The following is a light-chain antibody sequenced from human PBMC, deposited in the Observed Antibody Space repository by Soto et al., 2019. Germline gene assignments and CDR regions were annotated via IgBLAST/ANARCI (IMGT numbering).Light chain of an antibody. CDR1: QTISSW. CDR3: QQYNSYPWT. CDR2: DAS. Sequence: DTQMTQSPSTLSGSVGDRVTITCRASQTISSWLAWYQQKPGKAPKLLIYDASTLESGAPSRFSGSGSGTELTLTINSLQPDDFASYYCQQYNSYPWTFGQGTKVDIK. V-gene: IGKV1-5*01. J-gene: IGKJ1*01.